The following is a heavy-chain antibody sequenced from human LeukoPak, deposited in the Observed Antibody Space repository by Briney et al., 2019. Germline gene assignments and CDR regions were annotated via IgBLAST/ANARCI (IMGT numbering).Heavy chain of an antibody. V-gene: IGHV3-23*01. Sequence: TGGSLRLSCAASGFTFSSYAMSWVRQAPGKGLEWVSAISGSGGSTYYADSVKGRFTISRDNSKNTLYLQMNSLRAEDTAVYYCAKIQQWLVKAFDIWGQGTMVTVSS. CDR1: GFTFSSYA. CDR2: ISGSGGST. D-gene: IGHD6-19*01. CDR3: AKIQQWLVKAFDI. J-gene: IGHJ3*02.